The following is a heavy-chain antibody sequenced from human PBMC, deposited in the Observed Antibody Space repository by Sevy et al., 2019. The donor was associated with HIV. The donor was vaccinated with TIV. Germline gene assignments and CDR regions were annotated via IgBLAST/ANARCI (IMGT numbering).Heavy chain of an antibody. Sequence: GGSLRLSCGASGFTFSTYWMSWVRQAPGKGLEWVANINQDGSQKYYVDSVKGRFTISKDNAKNSLYLQMSSLRAEDTAVYYCAREFDGGPDYWGKGTLVTVSS. J-gene: IGHJ4*02. V-gene: IGHV3-7*01. CDR2: INQDGSQK. D-gene: IGHD3-9*01. CDR3: AREFDGGPDY. CDR1: GFTFSTYW.